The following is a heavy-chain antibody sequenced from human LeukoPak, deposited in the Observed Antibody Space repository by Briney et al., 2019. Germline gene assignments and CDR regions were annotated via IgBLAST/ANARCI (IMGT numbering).Heavy chain of an antibody. J-gene: IGHJ4*02. D-gene: IGHD5-12*01. CDR1: GGTFSSYA. V-gene: IGHV1-69*05. CDR2: IIPIFGTA. Sequence: KVSCKASGGTFSSYAISWVRQAPGQGLEWMGRIIPIFGTANYAQKFQGRVTITTDESTSTAYMELSSLRSEDTAVYYCARTDPGGSSFDYWGQGTLVTVSS. CDR3: ARTDPGGSSFDY.